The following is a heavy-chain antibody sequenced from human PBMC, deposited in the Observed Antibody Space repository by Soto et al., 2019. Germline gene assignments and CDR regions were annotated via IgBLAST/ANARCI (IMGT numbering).Heavy chain of an antibody. CDR3: AKDRVVVAATEGLDY. D-gene: IGHD2-15*01. CDR2: ISYDGSNK. V-gene: IGHV3-30*18. Sequence: QVQLVESGGGVVQPGRSLRLSCAASGFTFSSYGMHWVRQAPGKGLEWVAVISYDGSNKYYADSVKGRFTISRDNSKNTLYLQMNSLRAEDTAVYYCAKDRVVVAATEGLDYWGQGTLVTVSS. CDR1: GFTFSSYG. J-gene: IGHJ4*02.